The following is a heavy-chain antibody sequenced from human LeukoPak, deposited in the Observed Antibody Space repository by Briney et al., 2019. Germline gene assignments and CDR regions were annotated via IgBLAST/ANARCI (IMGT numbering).Heavy chain of an antibody. CDR2: ISSSSNSM. D-gene: IGHD1-7*01. J-gene: IGHJ4*02. Sequence: GGSLRLSCAASEFTFSSYNMNWVRQAPGKGLEWVSYISSSSNSMYYADSVKGRFTISRDNAKNSLYLQMNSLRAEDTAVYYCARDRDWNSGFDYWGQGTLVTVSS. V-gene: IGHV3-48*01. CDR3: ARDRDWNSGFDY. CDR1: EFTFSSYN.